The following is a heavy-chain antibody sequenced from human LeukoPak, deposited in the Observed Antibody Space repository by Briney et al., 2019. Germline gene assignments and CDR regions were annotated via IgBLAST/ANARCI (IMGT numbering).Heavy chain of an antibody. Sequence: PGESLKISCKASGYSFTNYWIGWVRQVPGKGLEWMGIIFPGDSDTRYSPAFQGRVTISADKSITTAYLQWSTLKASDSAMYYCATPGVDTALVDINHWGQGTLVTVSS. D-gene: IGHD5-18*01. CDR3: ATPGVDTALVDINH. J-gene: IGHJ5*02. V-gene: IGHV5-51*01. CDR1: GYSFTNYW. CDR2: IFPGDSDT.